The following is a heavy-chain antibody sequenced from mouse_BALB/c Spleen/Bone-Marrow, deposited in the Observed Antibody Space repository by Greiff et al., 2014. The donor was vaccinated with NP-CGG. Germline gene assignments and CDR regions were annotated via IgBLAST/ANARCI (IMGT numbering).Heavy chain of an antibody. V-gene: IGHV1S135*01. Sequence: EVKLMESGPELVKPGASVKVSCKASGYAFTSYNMYWVKQSHGKSLEWMGYIDPYSGGTSYNQKFKGKATLTVDKSSSTAYMHLNSLTSEDSAVYCCARNLGYGYFDYWGQGTTLTVSS. J-gene: IGHJ2*01. D-gene: IGHD3-1*01. CDR1: GYAFTSYN. CDR2: IDPYSGGT. CDR3: ARNLGYGYFDY.